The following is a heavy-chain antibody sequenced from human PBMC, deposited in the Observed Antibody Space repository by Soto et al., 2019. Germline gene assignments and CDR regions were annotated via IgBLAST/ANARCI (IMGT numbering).Heavy chain of an antibody. J-gene: IGHJ5*02. Sequence: SSETLSLTCTVSGGSISSSSYYWGWIRQPPGKGLEWIGYIYHSGSTYYSPSLKSRVTISVDRSKNQFSLKLSSVTAADTAVYYCARVPGPWGQGTLVTVSS. V-gene: IGHV4-39*07. CDR1: GGSISSSSYY. D-gene: IGHD7-27*01. CDR2: IYHSGST. CDR3: ARVPGP.